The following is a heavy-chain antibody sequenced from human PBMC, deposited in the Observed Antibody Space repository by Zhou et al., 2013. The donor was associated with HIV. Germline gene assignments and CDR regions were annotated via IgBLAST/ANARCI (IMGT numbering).Heavy chain of an antibody. J-gene: IGHJ6*03. V-gene: IGHV1-69*12. CDR2: IIPIFGTA. CDR3: ARGSALQYFDLYIYYMDV. Sequence: QVQLVQSGAEVKKPGSSVKVSCKASGGTFSSYAISWVRQAPGQGLEWMGGIIPIFGTANYAQKFQGRVTITADESTSTAYMELSSLRSEDTAVYYCARGSALQYFDLYIYYMDVWGQRDHGHRLL. CDR1: GGTFSSYA. D-gene: IGHD3-9*01.